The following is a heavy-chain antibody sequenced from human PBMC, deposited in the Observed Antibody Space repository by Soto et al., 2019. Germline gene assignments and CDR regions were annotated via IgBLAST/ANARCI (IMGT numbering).Heavy chain of an antibody. CDR2: ISWDGGST. Sequence: EVQLVESGGVVVQPGGSLRLSCAASGFTFDDYAMHWVRQAPGKGLEWVSLISWDGGSTYYADSVKGRFTISRDNSKNSLYLQMNSLRAEDTALYYCAKVKDIVVVVAALDYWGQGTLVTVSS. V-gene: IGHV3-43D*04. CDR3: AKVKDIVVVVAALDY. CDR1: GFTFDDYA. D-gene: IGHD2-15*01. J-gene: IGHJ4*02.